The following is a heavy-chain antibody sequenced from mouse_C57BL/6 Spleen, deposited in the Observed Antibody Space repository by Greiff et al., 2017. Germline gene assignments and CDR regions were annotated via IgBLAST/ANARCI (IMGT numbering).Heavy chain of an antibody. J-gene: IGHJ4*01. V-gene: IGHV3-1*01. D-gene: IGHD2-4*01. CDR2: ISYSGST. CDR1: GYSITSGYD. CDR3: ARAGDDYDEGDAMDY. Sequence: VQLKESGPGMVKPSQSLSLTCTVSGYSITSGYDWHWIRPFPGNKLEWMGYISYSGSTNYNPALKSRISITQDTSKNHFFLKLNSVTTEDTATYYCARAGDDYDEGDAMDYWGQGTSVTVSS.